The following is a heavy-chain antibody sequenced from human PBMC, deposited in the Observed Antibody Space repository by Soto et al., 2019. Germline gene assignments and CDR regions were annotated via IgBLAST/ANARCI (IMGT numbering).Heavy chain of an antibody. CDR1: GGTFYTYA. J-gene: IGHJ4*02. Sequence: QVHLVQSGDEVKRPGSSVRVSCRASGGTFYTYAFTWVRQAPGQGLEWMGGINPMIGTTKYAQKFHGRVTFSSDGYSSTSYMELSNLRSDDTADYYCARDVSVMTSVFGFWGQGTLITVSS. D-gene: IGHD3-10*01. CDR2: INPMIGTT. CDR3: ARDVSVMTSVFGF. V-gene: IGHV1-69*01.